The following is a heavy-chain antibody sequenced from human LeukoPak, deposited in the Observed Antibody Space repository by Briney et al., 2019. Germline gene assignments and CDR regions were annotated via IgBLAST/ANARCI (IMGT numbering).Heavy chain of an antibody. D-gene: IGHD3-10*01. V-gene: IGHV4-39*01. CDR3: ARTYGGYYYGMDV. Sequence: LSETLSLTCTASGGSISSSSYYWGWIRQPPGKGLEWISNIYYSGISYYNPSLKSRVTISVDTSKNQFSLNLSSVTAADTAVYYCARTYGGYYYGMDVWGQGTTVTVSS. J-gene: IGHJ6*02. CDR2: IYYSGIS. CDR1: GGSISSSSYY.